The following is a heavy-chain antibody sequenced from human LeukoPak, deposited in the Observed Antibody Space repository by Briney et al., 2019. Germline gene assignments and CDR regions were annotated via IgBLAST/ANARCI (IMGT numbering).Heavy chain of an antibody. CDR1: GFTFSSYA. CDR2: ISYDGSNK. V-gene: IGHV3-30*01. Sequence: GGSLRLSCAASGFTFSSYAMHWVRQALGKGLEWVAVISYDGSNKYYADSVKGRFTISRDNSKNTLYLQMNSLRAEDTAVYYCARDHYYDSSGDWFDPWGQGTLVTVSS. J-gene: IGHJ5*02. CDR3: ARDHYYDSSGDWFDP. D-gene: IGHD3-22*01.